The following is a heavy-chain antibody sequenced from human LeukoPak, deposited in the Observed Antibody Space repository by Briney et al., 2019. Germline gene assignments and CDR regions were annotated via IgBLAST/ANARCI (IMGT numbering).Heavy chain of an antibody. CDR2: IYYTGST. D-gene: IGHD3-16*02. V-gene: IGHV4-59*08. J-gene: IGHJ3*02. Sequence: SETLSLTCSVYGGSIISYYWSWIRQTPGKGLEWIGYIYYTGSTSYNPSLKSRVTISVDTSKTQFSPKLSSVTAADTAVYYCARRSLYAFDIWGQGTIVTVSS. CDR3: ARRSLYAFDI. CDR1: GGSIISYY.